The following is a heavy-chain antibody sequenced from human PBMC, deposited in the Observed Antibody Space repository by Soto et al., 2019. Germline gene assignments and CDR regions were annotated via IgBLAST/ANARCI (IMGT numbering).Heavy chain of an antibody. CDR3: ARDPIVVVPAAILDYYYYGMDV. CDR1: GFTFSSYA. D-gene: IGHD2-2*02. CDR2: ISYDGSNK. J-gene: IGHJ6*02. Sequence: QVQLVESGGGVVQPGRSLRLSCAASGFTFSSYAMHWVRQAPGKGLEWVAVISYDGSNKYYADSVKGRFTISRDNSKNTLYLQMNSLRAEDTAVYYCARDPIVVVPAAILDYYYYGMDVWCQGTTVTVSS. V-gene: IGHV3-30-3*01.